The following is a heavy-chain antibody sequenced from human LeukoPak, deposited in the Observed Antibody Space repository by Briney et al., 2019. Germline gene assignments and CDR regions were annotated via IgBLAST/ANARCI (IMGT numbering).Heavy chain of an antibody. J-gene: IGHJ6*03. CDR2: IYYSGST. CDR3: ARLYYDSSGYQGYYYYMDV. V-gene: IGHV4-61*05. Sequence: SETLSLTCTVSGGSISSSSYYWGWIRQPPGKGLEWIGCIYYSGSTNYNPSLKSRVTISVDTSKNQFSLKLSSVTAADTAVYYCARLYYDSSGYQGYYYYMDVWGKGTTVTVSS. D-gene: IGHD3-22*01. CDR1: GGSISSSSYY.